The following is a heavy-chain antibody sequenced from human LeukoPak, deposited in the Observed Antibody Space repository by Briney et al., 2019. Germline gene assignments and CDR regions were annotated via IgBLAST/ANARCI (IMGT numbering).Heavy chain of an antibody. Sequence: GGSLRLSCAASGFTFSEYYMSWIREAPGKGLEGGSYISISGSTIYYAESLKRRFTISRDNAKNSLYLQMNSLRAEDAAVYYCARDSSLWFAEPMPPNWFDPWGQGTLVTVSS. D-gene: IGHD3-10*01. CDR3: ARDSSLWFAEPMPPNWFDP. CDR1: GFTFSEYY. CDR2: ISISGSTI. V-gene: IGHV3-11*01. J-gene: IGHJ5*02.